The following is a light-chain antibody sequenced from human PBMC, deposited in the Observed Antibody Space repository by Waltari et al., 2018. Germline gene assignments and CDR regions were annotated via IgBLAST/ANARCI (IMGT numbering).Light chain of an antibody. CDR2: RAS. J-gene: IGKJ1*01. V-gene: IGKV3-20*01. Sequence: EMVLTQSPGTLSLSPGERGTLSCRASQSVTNNYLAWYQHKPGRAPRLLIYRASIGATGIPDRFSGSGSGTDFSLTISRLEPEDFAVYYCQQYGNSPPTWAFGQGTKVEIK. CDR3: QQYGNSPPTWA. CDR1: QSVTNNY.